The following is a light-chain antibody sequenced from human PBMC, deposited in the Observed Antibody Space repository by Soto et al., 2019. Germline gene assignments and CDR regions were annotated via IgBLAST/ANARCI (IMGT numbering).Light chain of an antibody. V-gene: IGKV3-20*01. CDR1: QSVSSSY. CDR3: QQYSSSWT. Sequence: IVLTQSPGTVSLCPGERASLSCRASQSVSSSYLAWYQQKPGQAPRLLIYGASSRATGIPDRFSGSGSGTDFTLTISRLEPEDFAVYYCQQYSSSWTFGQGTKVDIK. CDR2: GAS. J-gene: IGKJ1*01.